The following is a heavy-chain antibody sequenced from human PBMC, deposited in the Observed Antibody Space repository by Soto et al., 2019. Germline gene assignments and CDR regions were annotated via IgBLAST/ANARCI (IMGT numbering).Heavy chain of an antibody. J-gene: IGHJ4*02. Sequence: PSETLSLTCAVYGGSFSGYYWSWIRQPPGKGLEWIGEINHSGSTNYNPSLKSRVAISVDTSKNQFSLKLSSVTAADTAVYYCARGSITMVRGVFFDYWGQGTLVTVSS. CDR3: ARGSITMVRGVFFDY. CDR1: GGSFSGYY. V-gene: IGHV4-34*01. CDR2: INHSGST. D-gene: IGHD3-10*01.